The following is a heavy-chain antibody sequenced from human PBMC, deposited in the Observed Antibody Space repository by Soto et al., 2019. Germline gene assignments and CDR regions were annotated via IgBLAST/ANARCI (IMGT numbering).Heavy chain of an antibody. CDR3: AKEGCWICSSTSSSDWFDP. CDR2: ISGSGGST. Sequence: GSLRLSCAASGFTFSSYAMSWVRQAPGKGLEWVSAISGSGGSTYYADSVKGRFTISRDNSKNTLYLQMNSLRAEDTAVYYCAKEGCWICSSTSSSDWFDPWGQGTLVTVSS. CDR1: GFTFSSYA. V-gene: IGHV3-23*01. D-gene: IGHD2-2*01. J-gene: IGHJ5*02.